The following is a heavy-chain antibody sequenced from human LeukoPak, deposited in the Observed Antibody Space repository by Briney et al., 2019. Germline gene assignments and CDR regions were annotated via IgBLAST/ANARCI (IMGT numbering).Heavy chain of an antibody. J-gene: IGHJ6*02. V-gene: IGHV4-31*03. CDR1: GGSISSGGYY. CDR2: IYYSGST. Sequence: SQTLSLTCTVSGGSISSGGYYWSWNRQHPGKGLEWIGYIYYSGSTNYNPSLKSRVTISVDTSKNQLSLKLSSVTAADTAVYYCARQVGTFYYYYGMDVWGQGTTVTVSS. D-gene: IGHD1-14*01. CDR3: ARQVGTFYYYYGMDV.